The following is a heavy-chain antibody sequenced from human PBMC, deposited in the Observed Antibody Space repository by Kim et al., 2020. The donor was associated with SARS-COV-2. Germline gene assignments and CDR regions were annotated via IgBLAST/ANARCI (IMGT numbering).Heavy chain of an antibody. V-gene: IGHV1-8*01. CDR3: ARGGSSSPFDY. Sequence: TGYAQKFQGRVTMTRNTSISTAYMELSSLRSEDTAVYYCARGGSSSPFDYWGQGTLVTVSS. D-gene: IGHD6-6*01. J-gene: IGHJ4*02. CDR2: T.